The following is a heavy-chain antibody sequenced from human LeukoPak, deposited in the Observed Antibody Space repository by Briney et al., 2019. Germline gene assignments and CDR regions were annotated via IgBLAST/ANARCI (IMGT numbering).Heavy chain of an antibody. CDR1: GITFNSYS. Sequence: GGSLRLSCAASGITFNSYSMNWVRQAPGKGLEWVSHISSSSNTIYYADSVKGRFTISRDNAKNSLYLQMNSLRAEDTAIYYCATRNYLGYWGQGTLVTVSS. V-gene: IGHV3-48*01. CDR3: ATRNYLGY. J-gene: IGHJ4*02. CDR2: ISSSSNTI.